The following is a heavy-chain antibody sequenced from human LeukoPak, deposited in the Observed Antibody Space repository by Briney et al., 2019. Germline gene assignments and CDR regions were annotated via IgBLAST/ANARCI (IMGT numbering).Heavy chain of an antibody. J-gene: IGHJ3*02. CDR2: ISSSGSTI. D-gene: IGHD3-10*01. CDR3: ARGGFGLDAFDI. V-gene: IGHV3-48*03. CDR1: GFTFSSYE. Sequence: GGSLRLSCAASGFTFSSYEMNWVRQAPGKGLEWGSYISSSGSTIYYADSVKGRFTISRDNAKNSLYLQMNSLRAEDTAVYYCARGGFGLDAFDIWGQGTMVTVSS.